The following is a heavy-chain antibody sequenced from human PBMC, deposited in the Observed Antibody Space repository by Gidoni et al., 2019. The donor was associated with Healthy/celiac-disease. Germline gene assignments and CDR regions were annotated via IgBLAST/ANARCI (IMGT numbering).Heavy chain of an antibody. J-gene: IGHJ4*02. D-gene: IGHD4-17*01. V-gene: IGHV1-69*01. CDR1: GGTFRSYA. CDR3: ARTGYDYGDYGGGY. Sequence: QVQLVQSGAEVKKPWSSVKVSCKASGGTFRSYAISWVRQAPGQGLEWMGGIIPIFGTANYAQKFQGRVTITADESTRTAYMELSSLRSEDTAVYYCARTGYDYGDYGGGYWGQGTLVTVSS. CDR2: IIPIFGTA.